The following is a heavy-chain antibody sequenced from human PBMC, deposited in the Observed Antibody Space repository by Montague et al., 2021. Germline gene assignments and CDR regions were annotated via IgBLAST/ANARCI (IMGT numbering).Heavy chain of an antibody. CDR3: ARTSASSDY. V-gene: IGHV6-1*01. Sequence: CAISGDSDAVEEARWRSDRHSPAIQFDKLGGRYYRSKWYNDYAVSVKSRITINPDTSKNQISLQLNSVTPEDTAVYYCARTSASSDYWGQGTLVTVSS. CDR2: RYYRSKWYN. J-gene: IGHJ4*02. CDR1: GDSDAVEEAR. D-gene: IGHD1-26*01.